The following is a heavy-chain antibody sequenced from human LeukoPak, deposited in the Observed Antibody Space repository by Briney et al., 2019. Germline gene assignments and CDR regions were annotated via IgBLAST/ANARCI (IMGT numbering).Heavy chain of an antibody. CDR2: IYPGGSDR. J-gene: IGHJ4*02. D-gene: IGHD2/OR15-2a*01. V-gene: IGHV5-51*01. Sequence: GESLKISCKGSGYNFAEYWIGWVRQMPGKGLEWVAFIYPGGSDRRYSPPFQGQVTVSADKSNNTVYLQWGSLKASDTAMYYCARHFYDTSTYCSSFDFWGQGTLVTVSS. CDR3: ARHFYDTSTYCSSFDF. CDR1: GYNFAEYW.